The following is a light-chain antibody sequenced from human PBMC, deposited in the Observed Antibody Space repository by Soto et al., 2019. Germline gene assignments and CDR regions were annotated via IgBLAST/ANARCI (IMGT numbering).Light chain of an antibody. CDR3: QQYNTYST. CDR2: KAS. J-gene: IGKJ1*01. V-gene: IGKV1-5*03. CDR1: RSISSW. Sequence: DIQMTQSPSTLSAFIGDRVTITCRASRSISSWLAWYQQKPGKAPKLLIYKASSLESGVPSRFSGSGSGTDFTLTISSLQPDDFATYFCQQYNTYSTFGQGTKVEIK.